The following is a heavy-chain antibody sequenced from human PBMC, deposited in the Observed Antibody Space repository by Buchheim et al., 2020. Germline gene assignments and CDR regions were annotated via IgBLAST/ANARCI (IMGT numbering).Heavy chain of an antibody. Sequence: QVQLQESGPGLVKPSETLSLTCTVSGGSVSSGSYYWSWIRQPPGKGLEWIGYIYYSGSTNYNPSLKSRVTISVDTSKNQFSLKLSSVTAADTAVYYCARACNYCSWWFDPWGQGTL. J-gene: IGHJ5*02. CDR2: IYYSGST. D-gene: IGHD2/OR15-2a*01. CDR1: GGSVSSGSYY. CDR3: ARACNYCSWWFDP. V-gene: IGHV4-61*01.